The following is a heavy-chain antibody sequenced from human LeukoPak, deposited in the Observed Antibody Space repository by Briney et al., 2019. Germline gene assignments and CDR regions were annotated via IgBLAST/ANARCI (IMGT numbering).Heavy chain of an antibody. CDR1: GFTFGDYA. D-gene: IGHD1-1*01. Sequence: GGSLRLSCTVSGFTFGDYAMRWVRRAPGKGLEWVGFIRSKAYGETADYAASVKGRFTISRDDSNANAYLQMNSLKTEDTAVYHCTRDRGAYNLYDYWGQGTLVTVSS. CDR3: TRDRGAYNLYDY. V-gene: IGHV3-49*04. J-gene: IGHJ4*02. CDR2: IRSKAYGETA.